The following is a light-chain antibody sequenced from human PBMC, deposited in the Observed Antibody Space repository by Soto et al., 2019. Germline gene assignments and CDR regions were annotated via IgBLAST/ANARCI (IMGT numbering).Light chain of an antibody. CDR2: EVS. J-gene: IGLJ1*01. Sequence: QSVLTHPPSASGSHRQSVTISCTGTSSDVGGYNYVSWYQQHPGKAPKVMIYEVSKRPSGVPDRFSGSKSGNTASLTVSGLQAEDEADYYCSSYAGSNNLGVFGTGTKVTVL. CDR3: SSYAGSNNLGV. CDR1: SSDVGGYNY. V-gene: IGLV2-8*01.